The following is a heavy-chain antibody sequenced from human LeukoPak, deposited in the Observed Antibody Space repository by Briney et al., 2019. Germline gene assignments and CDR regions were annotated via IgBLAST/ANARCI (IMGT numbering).Heavy chain of an antibody. Sequence: GGSLRLSCAASGFTFSNAWMSWVRQAPGKGLEWVGRIKSKTDGETTDYAAPVKDRFTFSRDDSKNTLYLQMNNLQTEDTAVYYCTTSLSGYDFLFDYWGQGTLVTVSS. V-gene: IGHV3-15*01. CDR2: IKSKTDGETT. D-gene: IGHD5-12*01. J-gene: IGHJ4*02. CDR3: TTSLSGYDFLFDY. CDR1: GFTFSNAW.